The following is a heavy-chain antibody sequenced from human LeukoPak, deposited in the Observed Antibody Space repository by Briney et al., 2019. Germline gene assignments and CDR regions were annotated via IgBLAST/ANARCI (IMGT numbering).Heavy chain of an antibody. CDR1: GVTFSSYA. CDR2: IIPIFGTA. D-gene: IGHD5-24*01. V-gene: IGHV1-69*05. Sequence: SLKLSCKASGVTFSSYAISWVRQAPGQGLEWMAGIIPIFGTANYAQKFKGRVTITTDESTSTAYMELSSLRSEATAVYYCARGRTEMATTDWGQGTLVTVSS. J-gene: IGHJ4*02. CDR3: ARGRTEMATTD.